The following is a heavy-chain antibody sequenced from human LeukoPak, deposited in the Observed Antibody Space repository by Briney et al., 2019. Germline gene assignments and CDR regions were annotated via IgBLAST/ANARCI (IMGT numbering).Heavy chain of an antibody. J-gene: IGHJ4*02. CDR1: GASITSFH. D-gene: IGHD6-6*01. CDR3: ARKDGDY. CDR2: IYSSGST. Sequence: SETLSLTCTVSGASITSFHWTWIRQPAGKGLEWIGLIYSSGSTIYNPSLQSRVAMSVDMTKNQLSLKLSSVTAADTAMYYCARKDGDYWGQGTLVTISS. V-gene: IGHV4-4*07.